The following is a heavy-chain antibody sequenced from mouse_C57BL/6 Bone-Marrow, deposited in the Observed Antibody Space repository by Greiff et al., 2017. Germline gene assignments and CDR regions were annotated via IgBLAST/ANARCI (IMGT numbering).Heavy chain of an antibody. CDR1: GFTFSSYA. CDR2: ISSGGDYI. D-gene: IGHD2-4*01. J-gene: IGHJ4*01. CDR3: TRDLYYDYPYYAMDY. V-gene: IGHV5-9-1*02. Sequence: EVKLMESGEGLVKPGGSLKLSCAASGFTFSSYAMSWVRQTPEKRLEWVAYISSGGDYIYYADTVKGRFTISRDNARNTLYLQMSSLKSEDTAMYYCTRDLYYDYPYYAMDYWGQGTSVTVSS.